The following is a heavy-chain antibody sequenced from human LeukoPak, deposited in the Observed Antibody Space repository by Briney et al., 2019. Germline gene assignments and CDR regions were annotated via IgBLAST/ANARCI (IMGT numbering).Heavy chain of an antibody. CDR3: ARTDLTTAEIPMDI. Sequence: GESLKISCKGSGYSFTSYWIGWGRQMPGKGLEWMGIIYPGDSDTRYSPSFQGQVTISADKSISTAYLQWSSLKASDTARYYCARTDLTTAEIPMDIWGQGTTVTVSS. CDR2: IYPGDSDT. J-gene: IGHJ6*02. V-gene: IGHV5-51*01. D-gene: IGHD4-17*01. CDR1: GYSFTSYW.